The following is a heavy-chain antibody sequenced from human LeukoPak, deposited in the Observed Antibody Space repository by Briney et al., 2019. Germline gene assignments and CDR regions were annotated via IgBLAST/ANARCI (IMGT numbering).Heavy chain of an antibody. J-gene: IGHJ5*02. D-gene: IGHD3-16*02. Sequence: SETLSLTCTVSGGSITSYYWSWIRQPAGKGLEWIGRIYHTGSTTYNPSLKSRVSLSVDMTNNQFSLQLRSVTAADTAVYYCARNKSPSGVYHPLDPWGQGTLVTVSS. V-gene: IGHV4-4*07. CDR3: ARNKSPSGVYHPLDP. CDR1: GGSITSYY. CDR2: IYHTGST.